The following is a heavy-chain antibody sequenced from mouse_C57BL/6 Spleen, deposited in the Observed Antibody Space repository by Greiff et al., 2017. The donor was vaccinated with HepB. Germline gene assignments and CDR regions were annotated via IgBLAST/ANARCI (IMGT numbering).Heavy chain of an antibody. CDR2: IYPGSGST. Sequence: QVQLQQPGAELVKPGASVKMSCKASGYTFTSYWITWVKQRPGQGLEWIGDIYPGSGSTNYNEKFKSKATLTVDTSSSTAYMQLSSLTSEDSAVYYYARYYDYDGPYYYAMDYWGQGTSVTVSS. CDR3: ARYYDYDGPYYYAMDY. J-gene: IGHJ4*01. V-gene: IGHV1-55*01. CDR1: GYTFTSYW. D-gene: IGHD2-4*01.